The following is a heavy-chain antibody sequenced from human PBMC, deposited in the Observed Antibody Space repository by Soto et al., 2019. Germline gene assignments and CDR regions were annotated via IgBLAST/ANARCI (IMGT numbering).Heavy chain of an antibody. CDR3: ARANGDSHVGEGYDYYYMDV. CDR2: VIPILGIA. CDR1: GGTFSSYT. Sequence: QVQLVQSGAEVKKPGSSVKVSCKASGGTFSSYTISWLRQAPGQGLEWMGRVIPILGIANYAQKFQGRVTIPADKTTRPAYMGLSSLRSEDTAVYYGARANGDSHVGEGYDYYYMDVWGKGTTVTVS. D-gene: IGHD4-17*01. V-gene: IGHV1-69*02. J-gene: IGHJ6*03.